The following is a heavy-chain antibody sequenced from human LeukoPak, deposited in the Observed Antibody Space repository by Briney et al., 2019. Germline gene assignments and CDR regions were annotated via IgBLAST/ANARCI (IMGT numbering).Heavy chain of an antibody. Sequence: TESLTCTVSGGSISSGDYYWSRIRQPPGKGLEWIGYIYYSGSAYYNPSLKSRVTISVDSSKNQFSLKLSSVTAADTAVYYCARVDLYSSTWRASNWFDPWGQGTLVTVSS. D-gene: IGHD6-13*01. CDR1: GGSISSGDYY. CDR3: ARVDLYSSTWRASNWFDP. CDR2: IYYSGSA. V-gene: IGHV4-30-4*01. J-gene: IGHJ5*02.